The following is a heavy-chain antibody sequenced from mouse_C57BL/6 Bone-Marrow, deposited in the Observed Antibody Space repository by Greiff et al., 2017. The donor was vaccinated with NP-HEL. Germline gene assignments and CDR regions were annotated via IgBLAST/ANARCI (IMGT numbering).Heavy chain of an antibody. CDR1: GYTFTSYG. V-gene: IGHV1-81*01. J-gene: IGHJ2*01. CDR2: IYPRSGNT. Sequence: VKLMESGAELARPGASVKLSCKASGYTFTSYGISWVKQRPGQGLEWIGGIYPRSGNTYYNEKFKGKATLTADKSSSTAYMELRSLTSEDSAVYFCATLLLPDYWGQGTTLTVSS. CDR3: ATLLLPDY. D-gene: IGHD1-1*01.